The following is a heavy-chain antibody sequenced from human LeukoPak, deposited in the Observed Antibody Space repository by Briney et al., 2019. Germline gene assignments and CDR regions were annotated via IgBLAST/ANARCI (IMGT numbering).Heavy chain of an antibody. CDR3: ALNPDSSGYWWFDP. CDR2: MNPNSGNT. D-gene: IGHD3-22*01. J-gene: IGHJ5*02. V-gene: IGHV1-8*03. Sequence: ASVKVSCKASGYTFTSYDINWVRLATGQGREWMGWMNPNSGNTGYAQKFQGRVTITRNTSISTAYMELSSLRSEDTAVYYCALNPDSSGYWWFDPWGQGTPVTVSS. CDR1: GYTFTSYD.